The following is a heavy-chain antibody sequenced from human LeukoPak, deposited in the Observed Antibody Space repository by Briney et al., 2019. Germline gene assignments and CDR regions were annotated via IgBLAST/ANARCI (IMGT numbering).Heavy chain of an antibody. D-gene: IGHD6-13*01. CDR2: ISSSGSTI. CDR1: GLTFSDYY. V-gene: IGHV3-11*04. J-gene: IGHJ4*02. CDR3: ARGDYSSSWYWYY. Sequence: GGSLRLSCAASGLTFSDYYMSWIRQAPGKGLEWVSYISSSGSTIYYADSVKGRFTISRDNAKNSLYLQMNSLRAEDTAVYYCARGDYSSSWYWYYWGQGTLVTVSS.